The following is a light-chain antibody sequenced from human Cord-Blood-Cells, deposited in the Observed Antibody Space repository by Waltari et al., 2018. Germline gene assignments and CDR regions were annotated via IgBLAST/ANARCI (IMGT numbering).Light chain of an antibody. CDR1: QSVSSSY. J-gene: IGKJ2*03. Sequence: EIVLTQSPDTLSLSPGERATPSCRASQSVSSSYLAWYQQKPGQAPRLLIYGASSRATGIPDRFSGSGSGTDFTLTISRLEPEDFAVYYCQQYGSSLYSFGQGTKLEIK. CDR3: QQYGSSLYS. V-gene: IGKV3-20*01. CDR2: GAS.